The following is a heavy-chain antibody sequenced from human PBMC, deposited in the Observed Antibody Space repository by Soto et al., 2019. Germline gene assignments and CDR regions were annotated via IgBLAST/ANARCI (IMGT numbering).Heavy chain of an antibody. CDR2: INHSGST. CDR3: ARGILYRRMVRGRDYFDY. Sequence: QVQLQQWGAGLLKPSETLSLTCAVYGGSFSGYYWSWIRQPPGKGLEWIGEINHSGSTNYNPSLKSQVTISVDTSKTQFSLKLSSVTASDTAMYYCARGILYRRMVRGRDYFDYWGQGTLVTVSS. V-gene: IGHV4-34*01. CDR1: GGSFSGYY. J-gene: IGHJ4*02. D-gene: IGHD3-10*01.